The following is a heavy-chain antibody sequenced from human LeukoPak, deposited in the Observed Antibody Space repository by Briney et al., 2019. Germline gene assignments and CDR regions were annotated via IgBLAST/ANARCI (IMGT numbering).Heavy chain of an antibody. CDR1: GFTFTKYD. Sequence: ASMKVSCKASGFTFTKYDINWVRQAPGQGPEWMGLINANNDNTDYKQNFQGRVIMTRSTSTSTAYLELHRLTFEDTAVYYCARSGFDSPYGMDVWGQGTTITVSS. CDR3: ARSGFDSPYGMDV. J-gene: IGHJ6*02. D-gene: IGHD3-9*01. V-gene: IGHV1-8*01. CDR2: INANNDNT.